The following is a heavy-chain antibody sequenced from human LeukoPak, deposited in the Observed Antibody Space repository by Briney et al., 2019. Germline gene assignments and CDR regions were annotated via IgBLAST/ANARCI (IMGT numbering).Heavy chain of an antibody. CDR3: AREEGIAAAGALEY. CDR1: IDSITNYY. J-gene: IGHJ4*02. Sequence: SETLSLTCSVPIDSITNYYWSWIRQPPGKGLEWVGFIYHSGNTNYNPSLTTRVTMSVDTSKTQITLRLSSVTAADTAVYYCAREEGIAAAGALEYWGQGIPVTVSS. CDR2: IYHSGNT. D-gene: IGHD6-13*01. V-gene: IGHV4-59*01.